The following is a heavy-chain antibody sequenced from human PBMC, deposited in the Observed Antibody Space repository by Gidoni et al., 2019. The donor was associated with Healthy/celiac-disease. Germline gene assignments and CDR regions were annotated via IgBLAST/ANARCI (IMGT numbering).Heavy chain of an antibody. V-gene: IGHV1-46*03. CDR2: INPSVGST. Sequence: QVQLLQSGAEVKKPGASVKVSCQASGYTFTSYYMHWVRQAPGQGLEWMGIINPSVGSTNYAQKFQGRVTMTRDTSTSTVYMELSSLRSEDTAVYYCARDPDSSSSSWYLDYWGQGALVTVSS. D-gene: IGHD6-13*01. J-gene: IGHJ4*02. CDR1: GYTFTSYY. CDR3: ARDPDSSSSSWYLDY.